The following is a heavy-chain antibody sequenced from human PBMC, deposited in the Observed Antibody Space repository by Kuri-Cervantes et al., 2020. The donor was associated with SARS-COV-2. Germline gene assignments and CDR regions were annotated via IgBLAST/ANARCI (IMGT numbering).Heavy chain of an antibody. CDR1: RFTFNNYD. CDR3: ASVSTMGVSLD. Sequence: GGSLRLSCAASRFTFNNYDLIWVRQAPGKGLEWVPSISTSGGDTNYADSLKGRFTISRDNSKNTLYPQMNSLRVEDTAVYYCASVSTMGVSLDWGQGTLVTVSS. J-gene: IGHJ4*02. CDR2: ISTSGGDT. V-gene: IGHV3-23*01. D-gene: IGHD5-24*01.